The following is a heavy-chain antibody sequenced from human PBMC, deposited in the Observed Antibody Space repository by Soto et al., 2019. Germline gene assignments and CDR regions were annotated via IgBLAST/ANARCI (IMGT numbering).Heavy chain of an antibody. V-gene: IGHV1-18*01. D-gene: IGHD6-6*01. J-gene: IGHJ5*02. Sequence: ASVKVSCKASGYTFTTYGINWVRQAPGQGPEWMGWINVYNGNTNYAQKFQGRVTMTTDTSTSIAYMELRSLRSDDTAVYYCARDVVAVRPGWFGPWGQGTLVTVSS. CDR1: GYTFTTYG. CDR2: INVYNGNT. CDR3: ARDVVAVRPGWFGP.